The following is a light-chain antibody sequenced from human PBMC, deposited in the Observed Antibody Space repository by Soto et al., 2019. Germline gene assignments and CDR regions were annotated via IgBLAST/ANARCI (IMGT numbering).Light chain of an antibody. CDR2: LEGSGSY. J-gene: IGLJ3*02. CDR3: ETWDSNTRV. V-gene: IGLV4-60*02. Sequence: QAVVTQSSSASASLGSSVKLTCTLSSGHSSYIIAWHQQQPGKAPRYLMKLEGSGSYNKGSGVPDRFSGSSSRADRYLTISNLQFEDEADYYCETWDSNTRVFGGGTKVTVL. CDR1: SGHSSYI.